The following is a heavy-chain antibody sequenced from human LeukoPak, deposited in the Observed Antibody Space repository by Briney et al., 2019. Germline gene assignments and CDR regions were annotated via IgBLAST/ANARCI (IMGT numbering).Heavy chain of an antibody. CDR3: ARDYCSSGSCYSFHY. Sequence: GGSLRLSCAASGFTFSSYSMNWVRQAPGKGLEWVSSISTSSNYIYYADSVKGRFTISRDNAKNSLYLQMNSLRAEDTAVYYCARDYCSSGSCYSFHYWGQGTLVTVSS. J-gene: IGHJ4*02. D-gene: IGHD2-15*01. CDR2: ISTSSNYI. CDR1: GFTFSSYS. V-gene: IGHV3-21*06.